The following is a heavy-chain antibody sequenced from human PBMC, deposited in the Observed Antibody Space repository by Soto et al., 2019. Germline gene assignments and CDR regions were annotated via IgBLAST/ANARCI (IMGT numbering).Heavy chain of an antibody. D-gene: IGHD5-18*01. V-gene: IGHV4-34*01. J-gene: IGHJ5*02. CDR3: ARGYRGYSYGYRTCWFDP. CDR1: GGSFSGYY. CDR2: INHSGST. Sequence: SETLSLTCAVYGGSFSGYYWSWIRQPPGKGLEWIGEINHSGSTNYNPSLKSRVTISVDTSKNQFSLKLSSVTAADTAVYYCARGYRGYSYGYRTCWFDPWGQGTLVTVSS.